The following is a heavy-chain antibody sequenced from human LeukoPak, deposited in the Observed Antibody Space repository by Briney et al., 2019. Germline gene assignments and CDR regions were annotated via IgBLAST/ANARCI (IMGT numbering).Heavy chain of an antibody. CDR2: IYHSGST. CDR3: ARDGIAAAGKAYWYFDL. Sequence: SKTLSLTCTVSGGSISSGDYYWSWIRQPPGKGLEWIGYIYHSGSTYYNPSLKSRVTISVDRSKNQFSLKLSSVTAADTAVYYCARDGIAAAGKAYWYFDLWGRGTLVTVSS. V-gene: IGHV4-30-4*01. J-gene: IGHJ2*01. CDR1: GGSISSGDYY. D-gene: IGHD6-13*01.